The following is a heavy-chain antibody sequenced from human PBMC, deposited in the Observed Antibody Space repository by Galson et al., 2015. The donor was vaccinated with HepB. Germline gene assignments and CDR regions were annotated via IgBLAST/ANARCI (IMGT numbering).Heavy chain of an antibody. CDR3: TSPVRDDTYYGREI. D-gene: IGHD6-6*01. CDR1: GLTFTGSV. Sequence: SLRLSCAASGLTFTGSVMHWVRQASGKGLEWVGRIRSKANNYATAYAASVKGRFTISRDDSKNTVYLQMNSLKTEDTAVYFCTSPVRDDTYYGREIWGQGTTGTVSS. V-gene: IGHV3-73*01. CDR2: IRSKANNYAT. J-gene: IGHJ6*02.